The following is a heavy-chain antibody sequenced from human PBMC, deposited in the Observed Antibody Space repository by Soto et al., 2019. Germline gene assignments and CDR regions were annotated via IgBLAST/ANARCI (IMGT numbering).Heavy chain of an antibody. V-gene: IGHV3-33*01. Sequence: PGGSLRLSCAASGFTFSSYGMHWVRQAPGKGLEWVAVIWYDGSNKYYADSVKGRFTISRDNSKNTLYLQMNSLRAEDTAVYYCARGASEGAFDIWGQGTMVTVSS. CDR3: ARGASEGAFDI. CDR1: GFTFSSYG. J-gene: IGHJ3*02. CDR2: IWYDGSNK.